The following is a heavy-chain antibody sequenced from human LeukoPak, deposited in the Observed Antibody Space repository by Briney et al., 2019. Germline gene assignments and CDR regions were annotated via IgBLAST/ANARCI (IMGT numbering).Heavy chain of an antibody. Sequence: PGGSLRLSCAASGFTFSSYSMNWVRQAPGKGLEWVSYISSSSSTIYYADSVKGRFTISRDNAKNSLYLQMNSLRAEDTAVYYCARLRNYYYGHMDVWGKGTTVTVSS. D-gene: IGHD3-10*01. CDR2: ISSSSSTI. CDR3: ARLRNYYYGHMDV. J-gene: IGHJ6*04. V-gene: IGHV3-48*01. CDR1: GFTFSSYS.